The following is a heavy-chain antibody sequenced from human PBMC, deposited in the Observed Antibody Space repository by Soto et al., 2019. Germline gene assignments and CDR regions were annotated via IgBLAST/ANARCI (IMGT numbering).Heavy chain of an antibody. CDR3: ARGCEGGGAS. Sequence: QVQLQQWGAGLLKPSETLSLTCGVYGGSFSGNYWSWIRQPPGEGLEWIGEINPSGSTNYSPSLKRRATISADTSKNQFSLKLSSVIAADTTVYYFARGCEGGGASWGQGTLVTVSS. V-gene: IGHV4-34*01. CDR1: GGSFSGNY. CDR2: INPSGST. D-gene: IGHD3-16*01. J-gene: IGHJ5*02.